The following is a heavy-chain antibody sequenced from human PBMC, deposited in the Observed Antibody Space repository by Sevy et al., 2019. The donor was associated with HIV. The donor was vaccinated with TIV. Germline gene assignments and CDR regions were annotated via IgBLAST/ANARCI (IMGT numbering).Heavy chain of an antibody. V-gene: IGHV3-11*01. CDR1: GFTFGEYY. J-gene: IGHJ4*02. CDR2: INPSTGVM. CDR3: ARSPGYSTGWETHRSHRFDY. Sequence: GGSLRLSCAASGFTFGEYYMSWIRQAPGEGLEWIAHINPSTGVMFYRDSVKGRFPIYRDNAKKSLLLQMHSLTAEDTAMYYCARSPGYSTGWETHRSHRFDYWGQGTLVTVSS. D-gene: IGHD6-19*01.